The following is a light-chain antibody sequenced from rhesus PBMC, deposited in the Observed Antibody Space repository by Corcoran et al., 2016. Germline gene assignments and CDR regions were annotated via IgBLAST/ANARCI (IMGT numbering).Light chain of an antibody. CDR2: KAS. Sequence: DIQMTQSPSSLSASVGDRVTITCHASQGISSWLAWYQQKPGKAPNLLYYKASILQSGVPSRFSGSGSGTDYTLTISSLQSEDFATYYCLTDRSSPFTFGPWTKLEIK. CDR1: QGISSW. CDR3: LTDRSSPFT. V-gene: IGKV1-22*01. J-gene: IGKJ3*01.